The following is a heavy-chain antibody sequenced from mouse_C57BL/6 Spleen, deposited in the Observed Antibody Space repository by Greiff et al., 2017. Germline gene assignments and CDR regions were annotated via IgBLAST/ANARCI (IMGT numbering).Heavy chain of an antibody. D-gene: IGHD2-2*01. CDR3: SLYYCYDGFAY. CDR1: GFTIKNTY. CDR2: IDPANGNT. J-gene: IGHJ3*01. V-gene: IGHV14-3*01. Sequence: VQLQQSVAELVRPGASVKLSCPASGFTIKNTYMHWVNQRPEQGLEWIGRIDPANGNTKYAPQFPGKAPFTADTSSNTAYLQLSRLTSEATAIYYCSLYYCYDGFAYWGQGTLVTVSA.